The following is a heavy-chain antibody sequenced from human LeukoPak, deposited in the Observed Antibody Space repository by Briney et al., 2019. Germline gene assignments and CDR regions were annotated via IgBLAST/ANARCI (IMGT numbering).Heavy chain of an antibody. CDR3: ARFYDSSGYYYGMRAFDI. CDR2: IIPIFGTA. D-gene: IGHD3-22*01. CDR1: GGTFSSYA. Sequence: SVKVSCKASGGTFSSYAISWVRQAPGQGLEWMGGIIPIFGTANYAQKFQGRVTITADESTSTAYMELSSLRSEDTAVYYCARFYDSSGYYYGMRAFDIWGQGTMVTVPS. V-gene: IGHV1-69*13. J-gene: IGHJ3*02.